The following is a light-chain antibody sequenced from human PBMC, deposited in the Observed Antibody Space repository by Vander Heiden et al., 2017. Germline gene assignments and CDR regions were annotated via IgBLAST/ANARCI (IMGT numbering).Light chain of an antibody. V-gene: IGKV3-11*01. CDR2: DAS. J-gene: IGKJ5*01. CDR1: QSVSSY. Sequence: IVLTQSPATLSLSPGERATLSCRASQSVSSYLAWYQQKPGQAPRLLIYDASNRATGIPARFRGSGSGTDFTLTISSLEPEDFAVYYCQQRSNWTPSITFGQGTRLEIK. CDR3: QQRSNWTPSIT.